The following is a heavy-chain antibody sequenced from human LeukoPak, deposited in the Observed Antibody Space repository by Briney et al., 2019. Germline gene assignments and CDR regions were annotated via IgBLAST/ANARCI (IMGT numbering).Heavy chain of an antibody. Sequence: ASETLSLTCTVSGGSISSCYWSWIRQPPGKGLEWIGYIYYSGSTNYNPSLKSRVTISVDTSKNQFSLKLSSVTAADTAVYYCARRNSSGWYGYWYFDLWGRGTLVTVSS. CDR2: IYYSGST. V-gene: IGHV4-59*08. CDR1: GGSISSCY. D-gene: IGHD6-19*01. J-gene: IGHJ2*01. CDR3: ARRNSSGWYGYWYFDL.